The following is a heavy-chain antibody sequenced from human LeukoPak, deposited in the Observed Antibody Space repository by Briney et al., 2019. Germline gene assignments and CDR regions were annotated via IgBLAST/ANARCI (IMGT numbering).Heavy chain of an antibody. Sequence: GYAKSVKGRFTISRDNAKNSLYLQMNSLRVEDTAVYYCAGQQLVPDAFDIWGQGTMVTVSS. CDR3: AGQQLVPDAFDI. V-gene: IGHV3-20*03. J-gene: IGHJ3*02. D-gene: IGHD6-13*01.